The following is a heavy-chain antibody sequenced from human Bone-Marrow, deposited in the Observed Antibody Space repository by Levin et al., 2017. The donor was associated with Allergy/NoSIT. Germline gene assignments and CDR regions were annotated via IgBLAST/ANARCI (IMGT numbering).Heavy chain of an antibody. CDR3: AIRSSIYGSGRGMDIDYYYYYYYMDV. CDR1: GGTFSSYT. D-gene: IGHD3-10*01. CDR2: IIPILGIA. Sequence: GGSLRLSCKASGGTFSSYTISWVRQAPGQGLEWMGRIIPILGIANYAQKFQGRVTITADKSTSTAYMELSSLRSEDTAVYYCAIRSSIYGSGRGMDIDYYYYYYYMDVWGKGTTVTVSS. V-gene: IGHV1-69*02. J-gene: IGHJ6*03.